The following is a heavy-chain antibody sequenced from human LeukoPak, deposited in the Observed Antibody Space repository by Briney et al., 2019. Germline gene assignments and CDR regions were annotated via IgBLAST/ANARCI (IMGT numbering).Heavy chain of an antibody. V-gene: IGHV4-30-2*01. Sequence: SETLSLTCAVSGGSISSGGYSWSWIRQPPGKGLEWIGYIYHSGSTYYNPSLKSRVTISVDRSKNQFSLKLSSVTAADTAVYYCARALGVPTYYYDSSGYYLPYYFDYWGQGTLVTVSS. J-gene: IGHJ4*02. CDR2: IYHSGST. D-gene: IGHD3-22*01. CDR1: GGSISSGGYS. CDR3: ARALGVPTYYYDSSGYYLPYYFDY.